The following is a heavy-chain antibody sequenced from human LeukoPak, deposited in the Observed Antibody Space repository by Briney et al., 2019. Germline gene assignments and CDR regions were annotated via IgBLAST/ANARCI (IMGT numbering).Heavy chain of an antibody. J-gene: IGHJ4*02. Sequence: PSETLSLTCTVSGGSISSSSYYWGWIRQPPGKGLEWIGSIYYSGSTYYNPSLKSRVTISVDTSKNQFSLKLTSVTAADTAVYYCASGGDYALSFDYWGQGTLVTVSS. CDR2: IYYSGST. D-gene: IGHD4-17*01. V-gene: IGHV4-39*07. CDR1: GGSISSSSYY. CDR3: ASGGDYALSFDY.